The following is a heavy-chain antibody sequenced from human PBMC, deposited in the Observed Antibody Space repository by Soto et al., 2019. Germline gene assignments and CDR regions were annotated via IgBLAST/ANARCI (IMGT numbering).Heavy chain of an antibody. J-gene: IGHJ6*02. CDR2: INAGNGNT. D-gene: IGHD2-2*01. CDR1: GYTFTSYA. Sequence: ASVKVSCKASGYTFTSYAMHWVRQAPGQRLEWMGWINAGNGNTKYSQKFQGRVTITRDTSASTAYMELSSLRSEDTAVYYCARVIRYCISTSCPSYGMDVWGQGSSVTVSS. V-gene: IGHV1-3*01. CDR3: ARVIRYCISTSCPSYGMDV.